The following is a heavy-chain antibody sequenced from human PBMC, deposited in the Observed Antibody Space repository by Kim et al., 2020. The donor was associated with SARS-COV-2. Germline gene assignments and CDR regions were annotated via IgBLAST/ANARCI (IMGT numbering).Heavy chain of an antibody. Sequence: GGSLRLSCAASGFTFSSHWMHWVRQAPEKGLVWVSRVNEDGSHTSYADSGKGRFTIARDNAKNTLYLEMNSLRAEDTALYYCARGAIGRYAVDVWGQGTTVAVSS. CDR3: ARGAIGRYAVDV. CDR2: VNEDGSHT. J-gene: IGHJ6*02. V-gene: IGHV3-74*01. CDR1: GFTFSSHW. D-gene: IGHD2-2*02.